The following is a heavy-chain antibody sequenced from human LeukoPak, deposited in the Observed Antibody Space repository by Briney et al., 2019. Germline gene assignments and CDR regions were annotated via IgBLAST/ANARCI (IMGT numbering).Heavy chain of an antibody. D-gene: IGHD6-13*01. CDR3: ARDPGTARYYYYMDV. CDR2: INPSGGST. CDR1: GYTFTSYY. V-gene: IGHV1-46*01. J-gene: IGHJ6*03. Sequence: ASVKVSCKASGYTFTSYYMHWVRQAPGQGLEWMGIINPSGGSTSYAQKFQGRVTMTRDMSTSTVYMELSSLRSEDTAVYYCARDPGTARYYYYMDVWGKGTTVTVSS.